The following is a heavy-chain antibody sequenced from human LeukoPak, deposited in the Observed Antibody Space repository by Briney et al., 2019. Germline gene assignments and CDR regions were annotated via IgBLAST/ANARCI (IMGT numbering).Heavy chain of an antibody. CDR2: IYYSGST. V-gene: IGHV4-61*05. CDR1: GGSISSSSYY. CDR3: ARLKYVEMATNGIYWFDP. Sequence: SETLSLTCTVSGGSISSSSYYWSWIRQPPGKGLEWIGYIYYSGSTNYNPSLKSRVTISVDTSKNQFSLKLSSVTAADTAVYYCARLKYVEMATNGIYWFDPWGQGTLVTVSS. J-gene: IGHJ5*02. D-gene: IGHD5-24*01.